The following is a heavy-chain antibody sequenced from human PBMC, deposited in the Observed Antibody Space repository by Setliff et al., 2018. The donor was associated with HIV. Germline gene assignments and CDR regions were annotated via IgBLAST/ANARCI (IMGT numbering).Heavy chain of an antibody. CDR3: ARDLVGATVGFDY. CDR1: GDSISNYY. V-gene: IGHV4-4*09. Sequence: SETLSLTCTVSGDSISNYYWSWVRQPPGKGLEWIGYIYTTGSTNYNPSLKSRVTMSVDTSKNQFSLRLSSVTAADTAVYYCARDLVGATVGFDYWGQGTLVTVSS. D-gene: IGHD1-26*01. J-gene: IGHJ4*02. CDR2: IYTTGST.